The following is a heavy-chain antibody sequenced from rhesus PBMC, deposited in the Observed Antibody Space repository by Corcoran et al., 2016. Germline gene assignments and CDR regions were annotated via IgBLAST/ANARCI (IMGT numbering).Heavy chain of an antibody. CDR1: GYTFTDYY. J-gene: IGHJ2*01. CDR2: INPYNGNT. V-gene: IGHV1S2*01. Sequence: QVQLVQSGAEVKKPGSSVKVSCKASGYTFTDYYMHWVRQAPRKGLEWMGWINPYNGNTKNEQKFQGRVTKTRDTSTSTAYMELSSLRSEDTAVYYCARLRYCSSTYCSEFDLWGPGTPITISS. D-gene: IGHD2-15*01. CDR3: ARLRYCSSTYCSEFDL.